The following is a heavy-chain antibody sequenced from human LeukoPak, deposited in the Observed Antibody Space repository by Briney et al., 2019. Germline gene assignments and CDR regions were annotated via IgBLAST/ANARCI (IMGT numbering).Heavy chain of an antibody. CDR1: GFTFGSYW. CDR2: INSDGSST. CDR3: APLRCCSSTSCLNWFDP. V-gene: IGHV3-74*01. J-gene: IGHJ5*02. Sequence: GGSLRLSCTASGFTFGSYWMHWVRQAPGKGLVWVSRINSDGSSTSYADSVKGRFTISRDNAKNTLYLQMNSLRAEDTAVYYCAPLRCCSSTSCLNWFDPWGQGTLVTVSS. D-gene: IGHD2-2*01.